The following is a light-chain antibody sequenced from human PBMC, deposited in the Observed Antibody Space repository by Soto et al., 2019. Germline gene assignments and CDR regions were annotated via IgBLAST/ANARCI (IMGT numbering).Light chain of an antibody. CDR3: AKWDDSLRVYV. V-gene: IGLV1-47*01. Sequence: QSVLPQPPSASGTPGQRVTISCSTSNSRSGSNYVYWYQQLPGAAPKLLIYRNDQRPPGVPDRFSGSKSGTSASLAISGLRSEDEGDYFCAKWDDSLRVYVFGSGTKVTVL. J-gene: IGLJ1*01. CDR2: RND. CDR1: NSRSGSNY.